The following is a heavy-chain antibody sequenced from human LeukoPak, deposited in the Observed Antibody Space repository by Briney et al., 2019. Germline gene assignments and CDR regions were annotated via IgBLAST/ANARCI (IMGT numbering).Heavy chain of an antibody. V-gene: IGHV4-59*10. CDR2: IYTSGST. CDR1: GGSFSGYY. Sequence: SETLSLTCAVYGGSFSGYYWSWIRQPAGKGLEWIGRIYTSGSTNYNPSLKSRVTMSVDTSKNQFSLKLSSVTAADTAVYYCARIKLVLMVYATYDYWGQGTLVTVSS. CDR3: ARIKLVLMVYATYDY. J-gene: IGHJ4*02. D-gene: IGHD2-8*01.